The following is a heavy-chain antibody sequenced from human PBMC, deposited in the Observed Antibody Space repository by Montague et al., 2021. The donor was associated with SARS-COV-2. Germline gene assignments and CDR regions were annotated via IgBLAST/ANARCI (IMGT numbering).Heavy chain of an antibody. CDR1: GFTFSSYA. J-gene: IGHJ4*02. CDR3: ARDDYDILTGPFDY. D-gene: IGHD3-9*01. CDR2: ISYDGSNK. V-gene: IGHV3-30*04. Sequence: YLRLSCAASGFTFSSYAMHWVRQAPGQGLEWVAAISYDGSNKYYADFVKGRFTISGDNSKNTLYVQMNSLRAEDTAVYYCARDDYDILTGPFDYWGQGTLVTVSS.